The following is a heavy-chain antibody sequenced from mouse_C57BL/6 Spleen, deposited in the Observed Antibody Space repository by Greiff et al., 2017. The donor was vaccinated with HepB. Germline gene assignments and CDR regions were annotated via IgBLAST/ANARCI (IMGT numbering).Heavy chain of an antibody. V-gene: IGHV1-80*01. J-gene: IGHJ2*01. CDR3: ARRGDGTTVLGDY. CDR1: GYAFSSYW. CDR2: IYPGDGDT. D-gene: IGHD1-1*01. Sequence: QVQLKQSGAELVKPGASVKISCKASGYAFSSYWMNWVKQRPGKGLEWIGQIYPGDGDTNYNGKFKGKATLTADKSSSTAYMQLSSLTSEDSAVYFCARRGDGTTVLGDYWGQGTTLTVSS.